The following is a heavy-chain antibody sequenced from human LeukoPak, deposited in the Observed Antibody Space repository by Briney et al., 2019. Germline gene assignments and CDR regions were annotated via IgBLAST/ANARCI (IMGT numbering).Heavy chain of an antibody. CDR2: IYSGGST. Sequence: GGSLRLSCAASGFTVSSNYMSWVRQAPGKGLEWVSVIYSGGSTYYADSVKGRFTISRNNSKNTLYLQMNSLRAEDTAVYYCARATTMTVNFDYWGQGTLVTVSS. J-gene: IGHJ4*02. D-gene: IGHD3-22*01. V-gene: IGHV3-53*01. CDR1: GFTVSSNY. CDR3: ARATTMTVNFDY.